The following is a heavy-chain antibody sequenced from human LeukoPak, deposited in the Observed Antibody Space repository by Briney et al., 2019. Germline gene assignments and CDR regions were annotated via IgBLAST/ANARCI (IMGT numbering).Heavy chain of an antibody. J-gene: IGHJ4*02. D-gene: IGHD3-9*01. CDR2: IYSGGST. CDR1: GFTVSSNY. CDR3: AREHYDILTGYYYFDY. V-gene: IGHV3-53*01. Sequence: GGSLRLSCAASGFTVSSNYMSWVRQAPGKGLEWVSVIYSGGSTYYADSVKGRFTISRDNSKNTLYLQMNSLRAEDTAVYYCAREHYDILTGYYYFDYWGQGTLVTVSS.